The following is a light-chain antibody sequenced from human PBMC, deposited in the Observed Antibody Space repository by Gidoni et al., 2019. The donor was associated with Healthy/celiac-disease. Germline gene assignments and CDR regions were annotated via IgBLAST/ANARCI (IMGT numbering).Light chain of an antibody. CDR3: QQRSIWPPWT. CDR2: DAS. V-gene: IGKV3-11*01. Sequence: EMVLTQSPATLSLSPGERATLSCRASQSISSYLAWYQQNPGQAPRLLIYDASNRATGIPARFSGSGSGTDFTLTVRSLAPEDFAVYYCQQRSIWPPWTFGQGTKVEIK. J-gene: IGKJ1*01. CDR1: QSISSY.